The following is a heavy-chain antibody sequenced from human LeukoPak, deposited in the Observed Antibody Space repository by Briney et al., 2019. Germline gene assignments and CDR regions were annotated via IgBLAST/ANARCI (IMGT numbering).Heavy chain of an antibody. CDR1: GGSISSYY. CDR3: ARGGEGVGYFDY. J-gene: IGHJ4*02. V-gene: IGHV4-59*01. Sequence: SETLSLTCTVSGGSISSYYWSWIRQPPGKGLEWIGYIYYSGSTNYNPFLKSRVTISVDTSKNQFSLKLSSVTAADTAVYYCARGGEGVGYFDYWGQGTLVTVSS. D-gene: IGHD2-8*01. CDR2: IYYSGST.